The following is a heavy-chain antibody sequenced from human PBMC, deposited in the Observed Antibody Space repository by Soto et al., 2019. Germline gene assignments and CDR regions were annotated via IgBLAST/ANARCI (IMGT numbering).Heavy chain of an antibody. V-gene: IGHV3-30-3*01. CDR1: GGTFSSYA. CDR2: ISYEGSNK. Sequence: SCKASGGTFSSYAIHWVRQAPGKGLEWVALISYEGSNKYYADSVKGRFTISRDNSKSTLFLQMDILRLEDTGVYYCARVNPGNNLYYFNGLDVWGQGTSVTVSS. J-gene: IGHJ6*02. D-gene: IGHD1-1*01. CDR3: ARVNPGNNLYYFNGLDV.